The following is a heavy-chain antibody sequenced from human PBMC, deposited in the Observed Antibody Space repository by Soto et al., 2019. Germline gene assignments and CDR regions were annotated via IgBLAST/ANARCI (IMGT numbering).Heavy chain of an antibody. CDR2: IIPIFGTA. CDR1: GGTFSSYA. CDR3: ATEPHAVSGLTYYYYGMDV. D-gene: IGHD6-19*01. V-gene: IGHV1-69*06. J-gene: IGHJ6*02. Sequence: QVQLVQSGAEVKKPGASVKFSCKASGGTFSSYAISWVRQAPGQGLEWMGGIIPIFGTANYAQKFQGRVTITADKSTSTAYLELSSLRSEDTAVYYCATEPHAVSGLTYYYYGMDVWGQGTTVTVSS.